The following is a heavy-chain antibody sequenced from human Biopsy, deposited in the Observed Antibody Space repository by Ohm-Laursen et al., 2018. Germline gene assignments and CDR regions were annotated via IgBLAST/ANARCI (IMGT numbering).Heavy chain of an antibody. CDR3: ARHGSQGYCTGGSCVDY. J-gene: IGHJ4*02. D-gene: IGHD2-15*01. CDR1: GGSISSNYYY. V-gene: IGHV4-39*01. CDR2: IYYRGNT. Sequence: SDTLSLTWTVSGGSISSNYYYWGWIRQPPGKGLEWIGSIYYRGNTNCNPSLKSRVTISVDTSKNQFSLKLSSATAADTAVFYCARHGSQGYCTGGSCVDYWGQGALVTVSS.